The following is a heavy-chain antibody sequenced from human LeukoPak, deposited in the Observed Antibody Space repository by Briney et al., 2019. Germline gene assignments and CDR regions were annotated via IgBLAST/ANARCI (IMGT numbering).Heavy chain of an antibody. CDR1: GGSFSGYY. V-gene: IGHV4-34*01. D-gene: IGHD5-12*01. CDR2: INHSGST. J-gene: IGHJ4*02. CDR3: VRDLSGYDPY. Sequence: PSETLSLTCAVYGGSFSGYYWSWIRQPPGKGLEWIGEINHSGSTNYNPSLKSRVTISVDTSKNQFSLKLSSVTAADTAVYYCVRDLSGYDPYWGQGTLVTVSS.